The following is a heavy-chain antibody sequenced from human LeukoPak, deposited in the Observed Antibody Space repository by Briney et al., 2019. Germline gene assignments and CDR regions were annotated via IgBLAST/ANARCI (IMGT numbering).Heavy chain of an antibody. CDR2: ISGYNGNT. D-gene: IGHD2-2*01. V-gene: IGHV1-18*01. J-gene: IGHJ5*02. CDR1: DYTFSRSD. CDR3: ARDRSCSSTSCYFDP. Sequence: ASVKVSCKASDYTFSRSDISWVRQAPGQGLEWMGWISGYNGNTNYAQKFQGRVTMTTDTSTNTAYMELRNLRSDDTAVYYCARDRSCSSTSCYFDPWGQGTPVTVSS.